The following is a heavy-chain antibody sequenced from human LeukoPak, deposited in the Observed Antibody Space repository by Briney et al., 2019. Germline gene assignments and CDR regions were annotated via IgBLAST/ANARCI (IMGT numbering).Heavy chain of an antibody. CDR1: GFTFSDYW. CDR3: ATGNYYDSRGYYTFGY. D-gene: IGHD3-22*01. CDR2: INGDGSTT. V-gene: IGHV3-74*01. Sequence: GGSLRLSCTASGFTFSDYWMTWVPEVPGEGVVWVSLINGDGSTTNYADFVKGRFTISRDNAKNTLSLQVNSLRAEDTAVYYCATGNYYDSRGYYTFGYWGQGTLVTVSS. J-gene: IGHJ1*01.